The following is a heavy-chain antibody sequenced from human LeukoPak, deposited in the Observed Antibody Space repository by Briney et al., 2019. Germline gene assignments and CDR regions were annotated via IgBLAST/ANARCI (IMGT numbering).Heavy chain of an antibody. CDR3: ARRGSLDY. J-gene: IGHJ4*02. V-gene: IGHV4-59*01. CDR1: SDSITTYY. Sequence: SETLSLTCTVSSDSITTYYWSWIRQPPGKGLEWIGYIYYKGNTNYNPSLKSRVTMSLDTSKNQFSLKLNSVTAADTAVYHCARRGSLDYWGQGTLVTVSS. CDR2: IYYKGNT. D-gene: IGHD5-12*01.